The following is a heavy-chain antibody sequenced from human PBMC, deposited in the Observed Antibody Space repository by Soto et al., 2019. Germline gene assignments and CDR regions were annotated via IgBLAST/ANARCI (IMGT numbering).Heavy chain of an antibody. CDR1: GLTFNRYW. Sequence: PGGSLRLSCAASGLTFNRYWMHWVRHAPGKGLVWVSHINTDGSNTNYADSVKGRFTISRDNAKNSLFLQMNSLRVEDTAVYYCARVTHYFDYWGQGTLVTV. CDR2: INTDGSNT. J-gene: IGHJ4*02. D-gene: IGHD2-15*01. V-gene: IGHV3-74*01. CDR3: ARVTHYFDY.